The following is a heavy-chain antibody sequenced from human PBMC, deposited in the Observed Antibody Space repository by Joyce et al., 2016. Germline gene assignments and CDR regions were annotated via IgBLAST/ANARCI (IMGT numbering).Heavy chain of an antibody. J-gene: IGHJ4*02. CDR2: ISYDGSNK. Sequence: QVQLAESGGGVVQPGRSLRLSCAASGFTFSSYAMHWVRQAPGKGLEWVAVISYDGSNKNYADPVKGRFTISRDNSKNTLYLQMNSLRPEDTAVYYCARDSNSCSGGNCYFHLDYWGQGTLVTVSS. CDR1: GFTFSSYA. CDR3: ARDSNSCSGGNCYFHLDY. D-gene: IGHD2-15*01. V-gene: IGHV3-30*04.